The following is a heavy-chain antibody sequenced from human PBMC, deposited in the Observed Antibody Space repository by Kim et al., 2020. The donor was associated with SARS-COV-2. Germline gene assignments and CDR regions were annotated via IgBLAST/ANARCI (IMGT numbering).Heavy chain of an antibody. CDR2: INPSGGST. J-gene: IGHJ6*02. Sequence: ASVKVSCKASGYTFTSYYMHWVRQAPGQGLEWMGIINPSGGSTSYAQKFQGRVTMTRDTSTSTVYMELSSLRSEDTAVYYCARELTGTTEIYYYYYGMDVWGQGTTVTVSS. D-gene: IGHD1-7*01. CDR3: ARELTGTTEIYYYYYGMDV. CDR1: GYTFTSYY. V-gene: IGHV1-46*01.